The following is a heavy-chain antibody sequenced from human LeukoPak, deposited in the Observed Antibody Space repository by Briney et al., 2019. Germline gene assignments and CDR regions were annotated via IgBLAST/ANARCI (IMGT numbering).Heavy chain of an antibody. Sequence: PSETLSLTCAVYGGSFSGYYWSWIRQPPGKGLEWIGEINHSGSTNYNPSLKSRVTISVDTSKNQFSLKLSSVTAADTAVYYCARVDYYDLRFSLWGQGTLVTVSS. CDR3: ARVDYYDLRFSL. CDR2: INHSGST. CDR1: GGSFSGYY. J-gene: IGHJ4*02. D-gene: IGHD3-22*01. V-gene: IGHV4-34*01.